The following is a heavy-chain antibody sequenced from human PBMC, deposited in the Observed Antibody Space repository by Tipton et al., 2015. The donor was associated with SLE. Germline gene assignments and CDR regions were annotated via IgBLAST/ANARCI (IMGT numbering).Heavy chain of an antibody. CDR3: ARGDVD. D-gene: IGHD5-24*01. J-gene: IGHJ4*02. CDR1: GDSIPSYY. V-gene: IGHV4-4*07. Sequence: TLSLTCSVSGDSIPSYYWGWFRQATGRGLEWIGRVYSSGSANYNPALISRVSMSVDISKNQFFLTLRSVTAADTAVYFCARGDVDWGQGTLVTVSS. CDR2: VYSSGSA.